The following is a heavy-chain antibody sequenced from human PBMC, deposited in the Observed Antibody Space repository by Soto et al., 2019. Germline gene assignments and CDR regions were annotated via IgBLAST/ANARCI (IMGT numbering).Heavy chain of an antibody. D-gene: IGHD3-22*01. CDR3: ARASMIVEKYDF. CDR2: MTPNSGGT. CDR1: GYSFIGYY. V-gene: IGHV1-2*02. Sequence: QVQLVQSGAEVKKPGASVKVSCKASGYSFIGYYIHWVRQAPGQGLEWMGWMTPNSGGTDYAQKFQGRVTMTRDTSISTAYMELNSLSSDDTAVYHCARASMIVEKYDFWGQGTQVTVSS. J-gene: IGHJ4*02.